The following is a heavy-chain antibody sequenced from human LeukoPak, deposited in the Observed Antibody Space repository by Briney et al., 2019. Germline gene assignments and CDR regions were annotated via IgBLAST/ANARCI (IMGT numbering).Heavy chain of an antibody. V-gene: IGHV3-48*01. CDR1: GFTFSSYS. D-gene: IGHD6-13*01. CDR3: AKDRISGSSWFSEPDY. J-gene: IGHJ4*02. CDR2: ISSSSSTT. Sequence: GGPLRLSCAASGFTFSSYSMNWVRQAPGKGLEWVSYISSSSSTTYYADSVKGRFTISRDNSKNTLYLQMNSLRAEDTAVYYCAKDRISGSSWFSEPDYWGQGTLVTVSS.